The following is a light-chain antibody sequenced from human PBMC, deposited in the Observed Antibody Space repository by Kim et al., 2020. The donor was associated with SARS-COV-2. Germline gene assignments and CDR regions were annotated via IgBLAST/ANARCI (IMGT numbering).Light chain of an antibody. CDR3: QQRSNWLIT. CDR2: DAS. J-gene: IGKJ5*01. CDR1: QSVSSY. V-gene: IGKV3-11*01. Sequence: EIVLTQSPATLSLSPGERATLSCRASQSVSSYLAWYQQKPGQAPRLLIYDASNRATGIPARFSGSGSWTDFTLTIISLEPEDFAVYYCQQRSNWLITFGQGTRLEIK.